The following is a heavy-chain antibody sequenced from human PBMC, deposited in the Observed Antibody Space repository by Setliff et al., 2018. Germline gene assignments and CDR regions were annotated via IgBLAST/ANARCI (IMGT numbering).Heavy chain of an antibody. D-gene: IGHD1-26*01. CDR1: GFTFGDYA. J-gene: IGHJ4*02. V-gene: IGHV3-49*04. Sequence: PGGSLRLSCTASGFTFGDYAMSWVRQAPGKGLEWVGFIRSKAYGGTTEYAASVKGRFTISRDDSKSIAYLQMNSLKTEDTAVYYCTRDEGWELLGGSLDYWGLGTLVTVSS. CDR2: IRSKAYGGTT. CDR3: TRDEGWELLGGSLDY.